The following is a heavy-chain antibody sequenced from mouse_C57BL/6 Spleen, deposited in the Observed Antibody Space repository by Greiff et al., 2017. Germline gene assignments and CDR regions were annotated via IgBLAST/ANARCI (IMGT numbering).Heavy chain of an antibody. J-gene: IGHJ1*03. CDR3: ARNGYGISHWYFDV. CDR2: IDPEDGET. CDR1: GFNIQDYY. D-gene: IGHD1-1*01. V-gene: IGHV14-2*01. Sequence: VQLQQSGAELVKPGASVKLSCTASGFNIQDYYMHWVKQRTEQGLAWIGRIDPEDGETKYAPKFQGKATLTADTSYNTAYLQLRSLTSEDTAVYYCARNGYGISHWYFDVWGTGTTVTVSS.